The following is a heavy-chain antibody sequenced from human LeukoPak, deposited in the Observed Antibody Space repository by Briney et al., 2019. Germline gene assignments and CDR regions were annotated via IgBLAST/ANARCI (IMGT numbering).Heavy chain of an antibody. CDR2: IYHSGNT. J-gene: IGHJ4*02. D-gene: IGHD3-10*01. CDR3: ARPHPLYGAGSFAF. V-gene: IGHV4-59*08. Sequence: SETLSLTCSVSGGSIRSYFWSWIRQAQGKGLEWIGHIYHSGNTNYNPSLKSRVTMSIDTSNSQLSLKLSSVTAADTAVYYCARPHPLYGAGSFAFWGQGNLVIVSS. CDR1: GGSIRSYF.